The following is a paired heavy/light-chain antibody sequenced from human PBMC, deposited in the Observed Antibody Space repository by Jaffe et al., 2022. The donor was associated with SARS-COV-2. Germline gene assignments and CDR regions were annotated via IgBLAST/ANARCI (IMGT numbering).Heavy chain of an antibody. J-gene: IGHJ3*02. Sequence: QVQLQESGPGLVKPSQTLSLTCTVSGGSIGSADYYWSWVRQSPGKGLEWIAYIYYSGSAYYSPSLKSRVTISVDTSKNQFSLKVNSVTAADTAVYYCARRELDGDAFDIWGQGTMVTVS. D-gene: IGHD1-26*01. CDR2: IYYSGSA. CDR3: ARRELDGDAFDI. CDR1: GGSIGSADYY. V-gene: IGHV4-30-4*01.
Light chain of an antibody. CDR3: MQATHFPRT. CDR2: KVS. CDR1: QSLVHSNGNTY. Sequence: DIVMTQTPLSSPVTLGQPASISCRSSQSLVHSNGNTYLSWLQQRPGQPPRLLIYKVSNRFSGVPDRFSGSGAGTDFTLKISRVEAEDVGVYYCMQATHFPRTFGQGTKVEIK. V-gene: IGKV2-24*01. J-gene: IGKJ1*01.